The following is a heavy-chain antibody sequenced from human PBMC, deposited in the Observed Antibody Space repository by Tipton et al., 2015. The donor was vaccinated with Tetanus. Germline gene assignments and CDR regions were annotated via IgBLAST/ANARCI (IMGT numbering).Heavy chain of an antibody. V-gene: IGHV4-34*01. CDR2: INEGGSI. CDR1: GFTFQQYW. CDR3: ARWIGVIPVTGNDAFDV. J-gene: IGHJ3*01. D-gene: IGHD3-16*01. Sequence: LRLSCADSGFTFQQYWLQWIRQAPGKGLEWVGEINEGGSINYNPSLEIRVRISVDTSKHRFSLKVNSVIAADTATYYCARWIGVIPVTGNDAFDVWGTGAMVTVSS.